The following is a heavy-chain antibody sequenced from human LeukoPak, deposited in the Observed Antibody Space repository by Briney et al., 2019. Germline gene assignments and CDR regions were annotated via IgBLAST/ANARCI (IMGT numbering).Heavy chain of an antibody. D-gene: IGHD2-2*01. CDR2: ISGSGDST. V-gene: IGHV3-23*01. Sequence: GGSLRLSCAASGFTFSSYGMSWVRQAPGKGLEWVSVISGSGDSTYYADSVKGRSTISRDKSKNTLYLQMNSLRAEDTAVYYCAKRGNPDRYCSSTSCQVFDYWGQGTLVTVSS. CDR3: AKRGNPDRYCSSTSCQVFDY. CDR1: GFTFSSYG. J-gene: IGHJ4*02.